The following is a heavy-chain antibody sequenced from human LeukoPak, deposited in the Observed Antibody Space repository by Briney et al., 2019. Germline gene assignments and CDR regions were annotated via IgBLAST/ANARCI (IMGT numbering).Heavy chain of an antibody. CDR1: GFTFSSYS. D-gene: IGHD6-13*01. J-gene: IGHJ6*03. CDR2: ISSSSSTI. V-gene: IGHV3-48*04. CDR3: ARVGGGGSSWYYYYYMDV. Sequence: GGSLRLSCAASGFTFSSYSMNWVRQAPGKGLEWVSYISSSSSTIYYADSVKGRFTISRDNAKNSLYLQMNSLRAEDTAVYYCARVGGGGSSWYYYYYMDVWGKGTTVTVSS.